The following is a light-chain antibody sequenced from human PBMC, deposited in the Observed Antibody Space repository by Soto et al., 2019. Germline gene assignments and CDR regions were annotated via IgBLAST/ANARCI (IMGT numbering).Light chain of an antibody. V-gene: IGKV3-15*01. CDR3: QQYKNWPPYT. CDR2: DSS. Sequence: EIVLTQSPATLSVSPGESATLSCRASQSVSSNLAWYQQKPGQAPRLLIYDSSSRATGFPARFSGSGSGTEFTLTISSLQSEDFAVYYWQQYKNWPPYTFGPGTKLEIK. J-gene: IGKJ2*01. CDR1: QSVSSN.